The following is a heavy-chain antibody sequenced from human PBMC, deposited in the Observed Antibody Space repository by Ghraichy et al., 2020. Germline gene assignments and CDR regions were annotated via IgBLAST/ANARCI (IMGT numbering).Heavy chain of an antibody. V-gene: IGHV4-34*01. Sequence: SETLSLTCAVYGGSFRRYYWSWIRQPAGKGLEWIGEINISGSINYNPSLKSRVTISLDTSKNQFSLKLSSVTAADTAVYYCARGQNEERMEAWDYWGQGTLVTGSS. CDR3: ARGQNEERMEAWDY. D-gene: IGHD1-1*01. CDR2: INISGSI. CDR1: GGSFRRYY. J-gene: IGHJ4*02.